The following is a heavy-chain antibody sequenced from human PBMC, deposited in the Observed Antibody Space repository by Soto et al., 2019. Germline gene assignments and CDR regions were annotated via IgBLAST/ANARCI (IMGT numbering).Heavy chain of an antibody. J-gene: IGHJ4*02. CDR1: GGSISSYY. CDR3: ARFPRGYSYGHFDY. Sequence: PSGTLSLTCTVSGGSISSYYWSWIRQPPGKGLEWIGYIYYSGSTNYNPSLKSRVTISVDTSKNQFSLKLSSVTAADTAVYYCARFPRGYSYGHFDYWGQGTLVTVYS. D-gene: IGHD5-18*01. CDR2: IYYSGST. V-gene: IGHV4-59*01.